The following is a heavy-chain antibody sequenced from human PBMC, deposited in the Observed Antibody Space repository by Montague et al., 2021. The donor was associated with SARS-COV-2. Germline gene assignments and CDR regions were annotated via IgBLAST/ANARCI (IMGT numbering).Heavy chain of an antibody. CDR1: GVSITSTNW. J-gene: IGHJ4*02. Sequence: SETLSLTCAVSGVSITSTNWWSLVRQPPGKGLEWIGEISYGGIATXNPSLKSRATISMDRSRNLLSLKLSSVTAADTAIYYCAGKVLTVPADYWGQGTLVTVS. D-gene: IGHD4-11*01. V-gene: IGHV4-4*02. CDR3: AGKVLTVPADY. CDR2: ISYGGIA.